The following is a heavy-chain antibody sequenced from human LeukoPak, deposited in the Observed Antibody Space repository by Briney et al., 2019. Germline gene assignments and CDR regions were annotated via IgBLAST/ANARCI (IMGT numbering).Heavy chain of an antibody. J-gene: IGHJ4*02. V-gene: IGHV1-46*01. Sequence: ASVKVSCKASGYTFTSYYMHWVRQAPGQGLEWMGIINPSGGSTSYAQKFQGRVTMTRDTSTSTVYMELSSLRSEDTAVYYCARDPYYYDSSGYYGPVDYWGQGTLVTVSS. CDR2: INPSGGST. D-gene: IGHD3-22*01. CDR3: ARDPYYYDSSGYYGPVDY. CDR1: GYTFTSYY.